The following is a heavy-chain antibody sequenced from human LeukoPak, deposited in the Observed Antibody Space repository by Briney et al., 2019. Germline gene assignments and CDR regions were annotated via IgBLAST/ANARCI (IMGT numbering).Heavy chain of an antibody. J-gene: IGHJ6*02. Sequence: GASVKVSCKASGYTFTSYGISWVRQAPGQGLEWMGWISAYNGNTNYAQKLQGRVTMTTDTSTSTAYMELRSLRSDDTAVYYCARVYGSSSDNYYYYYGMDVWGQGTTVTDSS. V-gene: IGHV1-18*01. CDR1: GYTFTSYG. D-gene: IGHD6-13*01. CDR3: ARVYGSSSDNYYYYYGMDV. CDR2: ISAYNGNT.